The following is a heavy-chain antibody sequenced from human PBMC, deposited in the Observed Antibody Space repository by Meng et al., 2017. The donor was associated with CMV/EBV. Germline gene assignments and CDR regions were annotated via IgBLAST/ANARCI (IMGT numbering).Heavy chain of an antibody. J-gene: IGHJ5*02. CDR2: IYPGDSDT. CDR3: ARLGGVPAAGVIYRGHWFDP. V-gene: IGHV5-51*01. D-gene: IGHD2-2*01. Sequence: GESLKISCKGSGYSFTSYWIGWVRQMPGKGLEWMGIIYPGDSDTRYSPSFQGQVTISADKSNSTAYLQWSSLKASDTAMYYCARLGGVPAAGVIYRGHWFDPWGQGTLVTVSS. CDR1: GYSFTSYW.